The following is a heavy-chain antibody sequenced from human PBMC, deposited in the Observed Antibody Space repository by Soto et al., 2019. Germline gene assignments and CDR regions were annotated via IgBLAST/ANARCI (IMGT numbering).Heavy chain of an antibody. Sequence: VSSISAARNWNKKTPSRGLEWLGRTYYRSKWYNDYAVSVKSRITINPDTSKNKFSLQLNSVTPEDTAVYCCARDAGTTVISYYFDYWGQGTLVTVSS. CDR2: TYYRSKWYN. CDR3: ARDAGTTVISYYFDY. J-gene: IGHJ4*02. V-gene: IGHV6-1*01. CDR1: VSSISAA. D-gene: IGHD4-17*01.